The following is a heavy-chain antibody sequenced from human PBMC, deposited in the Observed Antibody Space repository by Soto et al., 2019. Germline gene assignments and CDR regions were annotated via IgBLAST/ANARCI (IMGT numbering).Heavy chain of an antibody. V-gene: IGHV3-21*01. CDR2: ISSSSSYI. Sequence: AGGSLRLSCAASGFTFSSYSMNWVRQAPGKGLEWVSSISSSSSYIYYADSVKGRFTISRDNAKNSLYLQMNSLRAEDTAVYYCARYIFDFWSGYPYGMDVWGQGTTVTVSS. CDR3: ARYIFDFWSGYPYGMDV. J-gene: IGHJ6*02. CDR1: GFTFSSYS. D-gene: IGHD3-3*01.